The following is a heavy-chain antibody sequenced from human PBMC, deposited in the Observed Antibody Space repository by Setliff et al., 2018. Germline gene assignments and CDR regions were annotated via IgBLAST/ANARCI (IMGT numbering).Heavy chain of an antibody. CDR3: ARAGGGSSFTAYYYYYYMDV. Sequence: SETLSLTCTVSGGSISSYYWSWIRQPAGKGLEWIGRIYTSGSTNYNPSLKSRVTMSVDTSKNQFSLKLSSVTAADTAVYYCARAGGGSSFTAYYYYYYMDVLGKGTTVTVSS. CDR1: GGSISSYY. CDR2: IYTSGST. J-gene: IGHJ6*03. V-gene: IGHV4-4*07. D-gene: IGHD6-13*01.